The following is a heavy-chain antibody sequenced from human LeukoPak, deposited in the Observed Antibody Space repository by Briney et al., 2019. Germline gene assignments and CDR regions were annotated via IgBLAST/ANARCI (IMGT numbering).Heavy chain of an antibody. D-gene: IGHD2-2*01. V-gene: IGHV4-28*01. J-gene: IGHJ4*02. CDR3: ARHGNIVIVPAALGFDF. Sequence: SDTLSLTCAVSGYSISSTNWWGWIRQPPGKGLEWIGYIYYSGSTYYNPSLKSRVTMSVDTSKNQFSLKLSSVTAADTAVYYCARHGNIVIVPAALGFDFWGQGTLVTASS. CDR2: IYYSGST. CDR1: GYSISSTNW.